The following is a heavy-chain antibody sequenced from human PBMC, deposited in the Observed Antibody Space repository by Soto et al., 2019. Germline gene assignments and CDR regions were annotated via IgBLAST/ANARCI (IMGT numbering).Heavy chain of an antibody. J-gene: IGHJ6*03. CDR3: ARSDCSGGSCYFWYYYMDV. D-gene: IGHD2-15*01. CDR1: GGTFSSYT. V-gene: IGHV1-69*02. Sequence: GASVKVSCKASGGTFSSYTISWVRQAPGQRLEWMGRIIPILGIANYAQKFQGRVTITADKSTSTAYMELSSLRSEDTAVYYCARSDCSGGSCYFWYYYMDVWGKGTTVTVSS. CDR2: IIPILGIA.